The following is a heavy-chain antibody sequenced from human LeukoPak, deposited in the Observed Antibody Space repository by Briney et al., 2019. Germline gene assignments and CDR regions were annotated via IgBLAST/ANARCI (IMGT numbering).Heavy chain of an antibody. CDR1: GGSFSGYY. V-gene: IGHV4-34*01. CDR2: INHSGST. J-gene: IGHJ3*02. CDR3: ARVTLVAFDI. D-gene: IGHD2-8*02. Sequence: PSETLSLTCAVYGGSFSGYYWSWIRQPPGEGLEWIGEINHSGSTNYNPSLKSRVTISVDTSKNQFSLKLSSVTAADTAVYYCARVTLVAFDIWGQGTMVTVSS.